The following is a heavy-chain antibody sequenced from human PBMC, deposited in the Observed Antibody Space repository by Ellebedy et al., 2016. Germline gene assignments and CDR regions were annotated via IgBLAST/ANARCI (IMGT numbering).Heavy chain of an antibody. CDR3: AMRFSGFWSGYDGDAFDI. Sequence: SETLSLXXAVYGGSFSGYYWSWIRQPPGKGLEWIGEINHSGSTYYNPSLKSRVTISVDTSKNQFSLKLSSVTAADTAVYYCAMRFSGFWSGYDGDAFDIWGQGTMVTVSS. J-gene: IGHJ3*02. CDR1: GGSFSGYY. V-gene: IGHV4-34*01. CDR2: INHSGST. D-gene: IGHD3-3*01.